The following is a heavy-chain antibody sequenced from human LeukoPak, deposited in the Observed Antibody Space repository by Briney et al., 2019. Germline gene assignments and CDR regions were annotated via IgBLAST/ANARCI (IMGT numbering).Heavy chain of an antibody. D-gene: IGHD3-16*01. Sequence: SVKVSCKASGYTFTSYGISWVRQAPGQGLEWMGGIIPIFGTANYAQKFQGRVTITADESTSTAYMELSSLRSEDTAVYYCARLPYVWGSQLDYWGQGTLVTVSS. CDR2: IIPIFGTA. V-gene: IGHV1-69*13. J-gene: IGHJ4*02. CDR1: GYTFTSYG. CDR3: ARLPYVWGSQLDY.